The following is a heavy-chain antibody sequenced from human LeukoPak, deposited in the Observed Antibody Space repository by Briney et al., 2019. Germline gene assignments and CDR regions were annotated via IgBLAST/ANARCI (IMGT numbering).Heavy chain of an antibody. CDR2: ISGSGGST. D-gene: IGHD3-22*01. J-gene: IGHJ4*02. Sequence: PGGSLRLSCAASGFTFSSYAMSWVRQAPGKGLEWVSAISGSGGSTYYADSVKGRFTISRDNSKNTLYLQMNSLRAEDTAVYYCAKYRHYYDSSGYDYWGQGTLVTVSS. CDR3: AKYRHYYDSSGYDY. V-gene: IGHV3-23*01. CDR1: GFTFSSYA.